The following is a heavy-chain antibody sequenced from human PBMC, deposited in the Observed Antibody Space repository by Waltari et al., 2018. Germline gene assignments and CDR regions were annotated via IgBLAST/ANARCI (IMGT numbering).Heavy chain of an antibody. CDR1: GFTLSSFW. Sequence: EVQLVESGGGLVQPGGSLRLSCAASGFTLSSFWMNWVRQTPGKGLEWVAGIKQDGSEKYYADSVKGRITITRDNAKNSLYLQMNSLRAEDTAVYYCVGSGSDRVYPYFDYWGQGTLVTVSS. J-gene: IGHJ4*02. CDR3: VGSGSDRVYPYFDY. D-gene: IGHD1-26*01. V-gene: IGHV3-7*01. CDR2: IKQDGSEK.